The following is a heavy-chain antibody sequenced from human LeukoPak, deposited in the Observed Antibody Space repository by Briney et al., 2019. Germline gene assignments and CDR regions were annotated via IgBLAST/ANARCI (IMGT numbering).Heavy chain of an antibody. CDR2: ISAYNGNT. Sequence: ASVKVSCKASGYTFTSYYMHWVRQAPGQGLEWMGWISAYNGNTNYAHRLQGRVTVTTDTSTSTAYMELRSLTSDDTAVYYCARTTPHFYGSGSSPFDYWGQGTLVTVSS. J-gene: IGHJ4*02. V-gene: IGHV1-18*04. D-gene: IGHD3-10*01. CDR3: ARTTPHFYGSGSSPFDY. CDR1: GYTFTSYY.